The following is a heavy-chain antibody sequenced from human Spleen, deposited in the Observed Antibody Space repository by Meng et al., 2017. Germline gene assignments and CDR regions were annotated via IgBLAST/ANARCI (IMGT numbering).Heavy chain of an antibody. J-gene: IGHJ4*02. CDR3: ARAIYDILTGSHPYDY. CDR1: GGSISSSSYY. V-gene: IGHV4-39*07. CDR2: IYYSGST. Sequence: SETLSLTCTVSGGSISSSSYYWGWIRQPPGKGLEWLGSIYYSGSTYYNPSLKSRVTISVDTSKNQFSLKLSSVTAADTAVYYCARAIYDILTGSHPYDYWGQGTLVTVSS. D-gene: IGHD3-9*01.